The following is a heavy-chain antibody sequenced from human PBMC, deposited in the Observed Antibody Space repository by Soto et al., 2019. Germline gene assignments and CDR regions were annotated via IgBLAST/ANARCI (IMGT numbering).Heavy chain of an antibody. Sequence: PGESLKISCKDSGYSFTNYWISWVRQMPGKGLEWMGGIDPTDSYTKYSPSFQGHITISADKSISTTYLQWSSLKASDTAIYYFAFYDSIDKWFYPWGQRTPVTVSS. CDR1: GYSFTNYW. V-gene: IGHV5-10-1*01. CDR3: AFYDSIDKWFYP. CDR2: IDPTDSYT. J-gene: IGHJ5*02. D-gene: IGHD3-22*01.